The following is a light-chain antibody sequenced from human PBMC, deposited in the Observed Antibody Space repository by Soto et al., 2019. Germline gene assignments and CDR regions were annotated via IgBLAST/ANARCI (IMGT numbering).Light chain of an antibody. CDR2: EVS. Sequence: QSALTQPASVSGSPGQSITISCTGTSSDVGGYNYVSWYQQHPGKAPKLMIYEVSNGPSGVSNRFSGSKSGNTASLTISGLQAEDEADYYCSSYTSSSIPYVFGTGTKVTVL. V-gene: IGLV2-14*01. CDR3: SSYTSSSIPYV. J-gene: IGLJ1*01. CDR1: SSDVGGYNY.